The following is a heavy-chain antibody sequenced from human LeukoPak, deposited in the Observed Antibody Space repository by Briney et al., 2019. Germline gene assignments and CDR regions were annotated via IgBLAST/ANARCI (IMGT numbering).Heavy chain of an antibody. V-gene: IGHV3-7*01. J-gene: IGHJ5*02. Sequence: GGSLRLSCAASGFTFSSYWMSWVRQAPGKGLEWVANIKQDGSEKYYVDSVKGRFPISRDNAKNSLYPQMNSLRAEDTAVYYCARDDCSSISCYHNWFDPWGQGTLVTVSS. CDR3: ARDDCSSISCYHNWFDP. CDR1: GFTFSSYW. CDR2: IKQDGSEK. D-gene: IGHD2-2*01.